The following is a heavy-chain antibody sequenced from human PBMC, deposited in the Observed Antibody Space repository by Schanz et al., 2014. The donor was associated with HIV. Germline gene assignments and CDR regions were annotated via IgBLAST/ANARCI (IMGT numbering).Heavy chain of an antibody. CDR2: ISGGGTDT. D-gene: IGHD1-1*01. CDR3: VRDESAETTGNFQD. CDR1: GFTFTSYA. V-gene: IGHV3-23*04. Sequence: VQLVESGGGVVQPGRSLRLSCAASGFTFTSYAMTWVRQAPGKGLEWVSAISGGGTDTYYAASVKGRFTISRDNSKNTLYLQMSSLRADDTAVYFCVRDESAETTGNFQDWGPGTLVTVSS. J-gene: IGHJ1*01.